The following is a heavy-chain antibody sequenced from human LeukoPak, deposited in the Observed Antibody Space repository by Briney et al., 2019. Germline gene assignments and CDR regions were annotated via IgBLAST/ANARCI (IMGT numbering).Heavy chain of an antibody. V-gene: IGHV3-74*01. CDR2: INEDGSTT. CDR1: GFTFSSNW. J-gene: IGHJ4*02. Sequence: GGSLRLPCAASGFTFSSNWMRWVRQAPGKGLVWVSRINEDGSTTNYADSVKGRSTIFRDNAKNTLYLKMDSLRAEDTAVYHCVRVDYRDEGIYYWGQGTLVTVSS. D-gene: IGHD4/OR15-4a*01. CDR3: VRVDYRDEGIYY.